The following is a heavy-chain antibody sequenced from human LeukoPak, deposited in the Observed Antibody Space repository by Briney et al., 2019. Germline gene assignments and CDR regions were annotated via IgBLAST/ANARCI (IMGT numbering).Heavy chain of an antibody. CDR1: GFTVSSNY. V-gene: IGHV3-48*01. Sequence: GGSLRLSCAASGFTVSSNYMSWVRQAPGKGLEWVSYISSSSSTIYYADSVKGRFTISRDNAKNSLYLQMNSLRAEDTAVYYCARDMVMAMVRGVMMDYWGQGTLVTVSS. CDR3: ARDMVMAMVRGVMMDY. CDR2: ISSSSSTI. J-gene: IGHJ4*02. D-gene: IGHD3-10*01.